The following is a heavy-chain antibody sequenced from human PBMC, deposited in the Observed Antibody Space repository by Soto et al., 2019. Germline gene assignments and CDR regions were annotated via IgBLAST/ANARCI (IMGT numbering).Heavy chain of an antibody. CDR1: GFSLSNARMG. CDR2: IFSNDEK. Sequence: SGPTLVNPTETLTLTCTVSGFSLSNARMGVSWIRQPPGKALEWLAHIFSNDEKSYSTSLKSRLTISKDTSKSQVVLTMTNMDPVDTATYYCARTEYSGYDSPIDYWGQGTLVTVSS. D-gene: IGHD5-12*01. J-gene: IGHJ4*02. CDR3: ARTEYSGYDSPIDY. V-gene: IGHV2-26*01.